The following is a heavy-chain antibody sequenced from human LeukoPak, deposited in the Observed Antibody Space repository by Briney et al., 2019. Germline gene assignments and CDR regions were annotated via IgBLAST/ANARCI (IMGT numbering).Heavy chain of an antibody. Sequence: EGSLRLSCAASGFIFDGYAMNWVRQAPGKGLEWVAQVSKDGSATFYADSVRGRFTISRDNSKNTLSLQMDNLRVDDTAVYFCATGRVQLDYWGQGALVSVSS. D-gene: IGHD3-10*01. J-gene: IGHJ4*02. CDR2: VSKDGSAT. CDR3: ATGRVQLDY. V-gene: IGHV3-30*03. CDR1: GFIFDGYA.